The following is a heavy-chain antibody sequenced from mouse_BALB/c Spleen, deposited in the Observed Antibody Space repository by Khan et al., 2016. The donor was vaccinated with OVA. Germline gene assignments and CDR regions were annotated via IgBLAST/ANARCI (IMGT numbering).Heavy chain of an antibody. CDR1: GYTFTDYS. Sequence: QVQLQQSGAELVRPGVSVKISCKGSGYTFTDYSMHWVKQSHAKSLEWIGVISTYYGDASYTQKFKGKSTMTVDKSSSTASKEHARLTSEDSAIYYSARWSGFAYWGPGTLVTVSA. CDR2: ISTYYGDA. D-gene: IGHD1-1*02. V-gene: IGHV1S137*01. CDR3: ARWSGFAY. J-gene: IGHJ3*01.